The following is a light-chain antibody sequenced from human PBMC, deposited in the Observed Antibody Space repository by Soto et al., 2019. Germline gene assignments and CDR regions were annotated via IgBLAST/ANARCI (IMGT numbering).Light chain of an antibody. J-gene: IGKJ1*01. CDR3: QQHYITPWT. CDR2: AAS. CDR1: QSINWY. V-gene: IGKV1-39*01. Sequence: IQMAQSPSSPSSSFGDRMTITCRASQSINWYLNWYQQKPGKAPNLLIYAASSLQSGVPSRFSGSGSGTDFTLTISSLQSEDFATYYCQQHYITPWTFGQGTKVDVK.